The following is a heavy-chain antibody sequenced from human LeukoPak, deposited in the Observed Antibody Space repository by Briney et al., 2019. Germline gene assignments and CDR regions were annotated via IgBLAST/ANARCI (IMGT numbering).Heavy chain of an antibody. Sequence: GRSLRLSCAASGFTFSDYAMHWVRQAPGKGLEWVSSISWNSGSIGYADSVKGRFTISRDNAKISLYLQMNSLRDEDTAVYFCARATTTRTRFDYWGQGTLVTVSS. V-gene: IGHV3-9*01. CDR1: GFTFSDYA. J-gene: IGHJ4*02. CDR3: ARATTTRTRFDY. D-gene: IGHD4-17*01. CDR2: ISWNSGSI.